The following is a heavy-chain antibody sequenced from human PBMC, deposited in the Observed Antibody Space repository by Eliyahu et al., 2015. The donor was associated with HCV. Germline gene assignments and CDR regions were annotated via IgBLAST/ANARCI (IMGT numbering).Heavy chain of an antibody. CDR1: GXXFXTHS. V-gene: IGHV1-69*01. J-gene: IGHJ4*02. CDR2: TIPIFNTM. CDR3: ARAISRVRGTVIMGDFDN. Sequence: QLQLGQSVAEVKKPGSSVKVSCXASGXXFXTHSVNWVRLAPGRGLEWMGGTIPIFNTMKYSQQXQGRLTITADESTSTGHMELSSLRSEDTAVYYCARAISRVRGTVIMGDFDNWGQGTLVTVSS. D-gene: IGHD3-10*01.